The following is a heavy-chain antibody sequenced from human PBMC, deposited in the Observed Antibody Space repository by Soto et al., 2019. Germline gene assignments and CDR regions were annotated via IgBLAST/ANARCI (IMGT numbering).Heavy chain of an antibody. CDR2: ITRDGINK. D-gene: IGHD4-17*01. Sequence: GWSLRLSCAASGFTFSSYAMHWVRQAPGTGLEWVSVITRDGINKYYADSVKVRFTISRDNSKHMLFLQMNSLRTEDPAVYYCAHPRGYGVFDAYDIWGQGAMVTVSS. J-gene: IGHJ3*02. CDR3: AHPRGYGVFDAYDI. V-gene: IGHV3-30-3*01. CDR1: GFTFSSYA.